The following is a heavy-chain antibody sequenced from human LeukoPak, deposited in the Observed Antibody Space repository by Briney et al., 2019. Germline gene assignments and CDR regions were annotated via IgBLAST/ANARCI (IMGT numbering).Heavy chain of an antibody. J-gene: IGHJ5*02. V-gene: IGHV1-2*02. CDR1: GYTFTGYY. CDR3: AREHCSGGSCYPLGGFDP. CDR2: INPNSGGT. Sequence: ASVKVSYKASGYTFTGYYMHWVRQAPGQGLEWMGWINPNSGGTNYAQKFQGRVTMTRDTSISTAYMELSRLRSDDTAVYYCAREHCSGGSCYPLGGFDPWGQGTLVTVSS. D-gene: IGHD2-15*01.